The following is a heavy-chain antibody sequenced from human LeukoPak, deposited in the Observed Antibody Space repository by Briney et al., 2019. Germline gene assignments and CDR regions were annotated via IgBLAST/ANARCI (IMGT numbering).Heavy chain of an antibody. J-gene: IGHJ4*02. Sequence: GGSLRLSCAASGFTFSSYAMSWVRQAPGKGLEWVSAISGSGGSTYYADSVKGRFTISRDNSKNTLYLQMNSLRAEDTAVYYCATSRGYYYDSSGYYYFDYWGQGTLVTVSP. D-gene: IGHD3-22*01. CDR3: ATSRGYYYDSSGYYYFDY. CDR1: GFTFSSYA. CDR2: ISGSGGST. V-gene: IGHV3-23*01.